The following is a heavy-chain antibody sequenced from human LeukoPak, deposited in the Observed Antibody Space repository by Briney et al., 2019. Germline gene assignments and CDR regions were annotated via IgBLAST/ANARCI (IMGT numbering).Heavy chain of an antibody. J-gene: IGHJ5*02. CDR2: INHSGST. CDR3: ARGRRHIVVVVAATHNWFDP. V-gene: IGHV4-34*01. CDR1: GGSFSGYY. Sequence: SVTLSLTCAVYGGSFSGYYWSWIRQPPGKGVECIGEINHSGSTNYNPSLKSRVTISVDTSKNQFSLKLSSVTAADTAVYYCARGRRHIVVVVAATHNWFDPWGQGTLVTVSS. D-gene: IGHD2-15*01.